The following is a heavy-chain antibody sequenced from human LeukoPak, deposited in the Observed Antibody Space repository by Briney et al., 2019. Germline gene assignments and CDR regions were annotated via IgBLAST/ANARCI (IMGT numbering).Heavy chain of an antibody. Sequence: SETLSLTCTVSGGSIRNYYWSWIRQPPGKGLEWIGYVYYSGSTDSNPSLKSRVAISVDTSKNRFSLKLTSVTATDTAVYYCARHTPMVLAPSGYYFLMDVWGQGTTVTVSS. CDR2: VYYSGST. J-gene: IGHJ6*02. CDR1: GGSIRNYY. CDR3: ARHTPMVLAPSGYYFLMDV. V-gene: IGHV4-59*08. D-gene: IGHD5-18*01.